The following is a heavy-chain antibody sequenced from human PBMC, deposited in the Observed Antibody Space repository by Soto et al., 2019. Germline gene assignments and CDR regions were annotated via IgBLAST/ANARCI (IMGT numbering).Heavy chain of an antibody. CDR3: ARDYPVDTAMVPNYFDC. D-gene: IGHD5-18*01. Sequence: ASVKVSCKASGYTFTSYGISWVRQAPGQGLEWMGWISAYNGNTNYAQKLQGRVTMTTDTSTSTAYMELRSLRSDDTAVYYCARDYPVDTAMVPNYFDCWGQGTLVTVSS. CDR2: ISAYNGNT. CDR1: GYTFTSYG. V-gene: IGHV1-18*01. J-gene: IGHJ4*02.